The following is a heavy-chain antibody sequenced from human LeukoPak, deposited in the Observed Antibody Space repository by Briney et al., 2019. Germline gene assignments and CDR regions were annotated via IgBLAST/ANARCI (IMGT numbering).Heavy chain of an antibody. CDR3: AKHYPGQTYYDSAFDI. J-gene: IGHJ3*02. V-gene: IGHV3-23*01. CDR1: GFTFSNYA. D-gene: IGHD3-22*01. CDR2: LSGSGGST. Sequence: GGSLRLSCAASGFTFSNYAMSWVRQAPGKGLEWVSGLSGSGGSTDYADSVKGRYTISRDNSKNTLYLQMNSLRAEDTDVYYCAKHYPGQTYYDSAFDIWGQGTLVTASS.